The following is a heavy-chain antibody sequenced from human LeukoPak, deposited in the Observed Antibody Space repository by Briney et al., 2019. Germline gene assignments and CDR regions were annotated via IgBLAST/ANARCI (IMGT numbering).Heavy chain of an antibody. CDR3: AREPITIFGVVISHDAFDI. CDR1: GGTFSNYA. CDR2: IIPIFGTA. J-gene: IGHJ3*02. D-gene: IGHD3-3*01. V-gene: IGHV1-69*13. Sequence: SVKVSCKASGGTFSNYAVSWVRQAPGQGLEWMGGIIPIFGTANYAQKFQGRVTITADESTSTAYMELSSLRSEDTAVYYCAREPITIFGVVISHDAFDIWGQGTMVTVSS.